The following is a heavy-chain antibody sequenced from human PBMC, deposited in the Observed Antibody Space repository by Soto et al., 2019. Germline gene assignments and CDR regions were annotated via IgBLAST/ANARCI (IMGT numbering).Heavy chain of an antibody. V-gene: IGHV1-69*01. D-gene: IGHD6-6*01. CDR2: IIPIFGTA. Sequence: QVQLVQSGAEVKKPGSSVKVSCKASGGTFSSYAISWVRQAPGQGLEWMGGIIPIFGTANYAQKFRGRVTITADESTSTAYMELSSLRSEDTAVYYCARGGRVHLPNPYGMDVWGQGTTVTVSS. J-gene: IGHJ6*02. CDR1: GGTFSSYA. CDR3: ARGGRVHLPNPYGMDV.